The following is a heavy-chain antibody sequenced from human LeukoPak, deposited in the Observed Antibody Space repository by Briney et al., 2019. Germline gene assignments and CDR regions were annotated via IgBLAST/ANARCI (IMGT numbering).Heavy chain of an antibody. CDR2: IRYDGSNK. Sequence: GGSLRLSCAASGFTFSSYGMHWVRQAPGKGLEWVAFIRYDGSNKYYADSVEGRFTISRDNSKNTLYLQMNRLRAEDTAVYYCAKDFIVVVPAVDYWGQGTLVTVSS. CDR1: GFTFSSYG. D-gene: IGHD2-2*01. CDR3: AKDFIVVVPAVDY. J-gene: IGHJ4*02. V-gene: IGHV3-30*02.